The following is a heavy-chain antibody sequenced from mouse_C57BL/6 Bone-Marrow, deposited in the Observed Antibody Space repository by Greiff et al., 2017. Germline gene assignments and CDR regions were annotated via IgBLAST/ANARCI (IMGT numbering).Heavy chain of an antibody. V-gene: IGHV14-4*01. J-gene: IGHJ4*01. CDR1: GFNIKDDY. CDR2: IDPENGDT. CDR3: TTGSLYYYAMDY. Sequence: VQLQQSGAELVRPGASVKLSCTPSGFNIKDDYMHWVKQRPEQGLEWIGWIDPENGDTEYASKFQGKATITADTSSNTAYLQLSSLTSEDTAVYYCTTGSLYYYAMDYWGQGTSVTVSS. D-gene: IGHD6-5*01.